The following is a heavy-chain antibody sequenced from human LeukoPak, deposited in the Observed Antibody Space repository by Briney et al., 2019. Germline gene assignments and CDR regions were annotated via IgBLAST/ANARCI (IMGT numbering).Heavy chain of an antibody. CDR3: TKITTGTVNY. V-gene: IGHV3-23*01. J-gene: IGHJ4*02. Sequence: GGPLRLSCAASGFTFSSNAMIWVPQAPGKGLEWVSDISGSADSTNYADSVKGRFTISRDNSKNTLYLQMNSLRAEDTAIYYCTKITTGTVNYWGQGTLVTVSS. D-gene: IGHD1-1*01. CDR1: GFTFSSNA. CDR2: ISGSADST.